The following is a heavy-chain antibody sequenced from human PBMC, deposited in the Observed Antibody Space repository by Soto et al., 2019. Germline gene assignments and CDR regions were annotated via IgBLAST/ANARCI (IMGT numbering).Heavy chain of an antibody. V-gene: IGHV4-34*01. CDR1: GGSFSGYY. CDR2: INHSGST. Sequence: PSETLSLTCAVYGGSFSGYYWSWIRQPPGKGLEWIGEINHSGSTNYNPSLKSRVTISVDTSKNQFSLKLSSVTAADTAVYYCARGRNLKVPAAGSYYYYYMDVWGKGTTVTVS. J-gene: IGHJ6*03. CDR3: ARGRNLKVPAAGSYYYYYMDV. D-gene: IGHD2-2*01.